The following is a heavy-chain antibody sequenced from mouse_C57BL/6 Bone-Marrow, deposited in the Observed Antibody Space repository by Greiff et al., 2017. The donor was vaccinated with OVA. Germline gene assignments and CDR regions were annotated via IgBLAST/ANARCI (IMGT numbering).Heavy chain of an antibody. CDR1: GYSITSDY. D-gene: IGHD1-1*01. J-gene: IGHJ2*01. V-gene: IGHV3-8*01. CDR2: ISYSGTT. Sequence: EVKVIESGPGLAKPSQTLSLTCSVTGYSITSDYWNWIRKFPGNKLEYMGYISYSGTTYYNPSLKSRISITRDTSKNQYYLQLNSVTTEDTATYYCARSGYYYGSSSYYFDYWGQGTTLTVSS. CDR3: ARSGYYYGSSSYYFDY.